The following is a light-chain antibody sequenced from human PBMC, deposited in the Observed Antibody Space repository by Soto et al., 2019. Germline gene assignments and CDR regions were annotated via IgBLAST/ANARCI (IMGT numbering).Light chain of an antibody. Sequence: DIVLTQSPATLSLSPGERATLSCRASQSFGTYLAWYQQKPGQAPRLLIYGAFTRATGIPARFSGTGSGTEFTLTISSLQSEDFALYYCQQYNDWPLTFGQGTKVDIK. CDR3: QQYNDWPLT. CDR1: QSFGTY. J-gene: IGKJ1*01. V-gene: IGKV3-15*01. CDR2: GAF.